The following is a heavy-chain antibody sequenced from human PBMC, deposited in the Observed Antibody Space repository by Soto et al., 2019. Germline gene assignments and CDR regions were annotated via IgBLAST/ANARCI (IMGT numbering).Heavy chain of an antibody. Sequence: QVQLQESGPGLVKPSGTLSLTCAVSGGSLSSESWWSWVRQPPGKGLEWIGEIHHSGSANYNPSLMSRVSLSIDKSKNQFSLELTSVTAADTAVYYCARLEWGRFGAYWGQGTPVTVSS. CDR1: GGSLSSESW. J-gene: IGHJ4*02. V-gene: IGHV4-4*02. CDR2: IHHSGSA. CDR3: ARLEWGRFGAY. D-gene: IGHD3-16*01.